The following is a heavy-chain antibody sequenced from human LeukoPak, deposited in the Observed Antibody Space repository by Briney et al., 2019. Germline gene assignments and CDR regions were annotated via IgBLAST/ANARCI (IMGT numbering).Heavy chain of an antibody. V-gene: IGHV3-21*01. CDR1: GFTFNIYG. D-gene: IGHD2-15*01. CDR3: ARDGSGSGDY. J-gene: IGHJ4*02. CDR2: ISSDATNI. Sequence: GGSLRLSCAASGFTFNIYGMNWVRQAPGKGLEWVSSISSDATNIYYTDSVKGRFTFARDNAKNSLYLQMHSLRAEDTAVYYCARDGSGSGDYWGQGTLVTVSS.